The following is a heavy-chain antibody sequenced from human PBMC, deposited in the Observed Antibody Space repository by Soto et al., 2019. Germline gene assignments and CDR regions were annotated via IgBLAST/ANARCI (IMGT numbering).Heavy chain of an antibody. D-gene: IGHD3-10*01. Sequence: SETLSLTCAVSSGSISSSNWWSWVRQPPGKGLEWIGEIYHSGSTNYNPSLKSRVTISVDKSKNQFSLKLSSVTAADTAVYYCARKLYDYYGSGSYYPTEYYYYMDVWGKGTTVTVSS. CDR2: IYHSGST. CDR3: ARKLYDYYGSGSYYPTEYYYYMDV. CDR1: SGSISSSNW. J-gene: IGHJ6*03. V-gene: IGHV4-4*02.